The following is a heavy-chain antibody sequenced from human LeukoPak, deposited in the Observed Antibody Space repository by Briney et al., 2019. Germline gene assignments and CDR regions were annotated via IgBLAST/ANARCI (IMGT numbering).Heavy chain of an antibody. D-gene: IGHD3-9*01. J-gene: IGHJ6*02. CDR2: IYYSGST. CDR1: GGSISSYY. V-gene: IGHV4-59*01. CDR3: ARLRPDYDILTGFPMDV. Sequence: EPSETLSLTCTVSGGSISSYYWSWIRQPPGKGLEWIGYIYYSGSTNYNPSLKRRVTQSVDTSKNQFSLKLSSVTAVDTAVYYCARLRPDYDILTGFPMDVWGPGTTVTVSS.